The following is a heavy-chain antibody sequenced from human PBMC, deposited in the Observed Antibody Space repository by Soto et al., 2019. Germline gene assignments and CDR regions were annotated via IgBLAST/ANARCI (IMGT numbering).Heavy chain of an antibody. V-gene: IGHV3-23*01. CDR3: ARSPYYDFLWWRYRRAFYDF. CDR1: GFTLSSYA. J-gene: IGHJ4*02. CDR2: ISGSGGNT. D-gene: IGHD3-16*01. Sequence: GGSLRLSCAASGFTLSSYALTWVRQAPGKGLEWVSAISGSGGNTYYADSVKGRFTISRDNSKNTLYLQMNSLRAEDTAVYYCARSPYYDFLWWRYRRAFYDFSAQRSLVTVSS.